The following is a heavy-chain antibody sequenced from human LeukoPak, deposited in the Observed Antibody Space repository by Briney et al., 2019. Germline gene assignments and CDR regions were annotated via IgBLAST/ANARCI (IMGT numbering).Heavy chain of an antibody. CDR2: IYSGGCT. J-gene: IGHJ4*02. V-gene: IGHV3-53*01. CDR3: ARADGTGGPYDY. CDR1: GFTVSSNY. Sequence: GGSLRLSCAVSGFTVSSNYMSWVRQAPGKELEWVSVIYSGGCTHYADSVKGRFTISRDNSKNTLFLQMNSLRAEDTAVYYCARADGTGGPYDYWGQGTLVTVSS. D-gene: IGHD3/OR15-3a*01.